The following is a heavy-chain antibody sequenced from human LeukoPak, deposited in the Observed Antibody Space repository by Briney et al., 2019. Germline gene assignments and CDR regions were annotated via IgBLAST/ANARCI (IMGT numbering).Heavy chain of an antibody. D-gene: IGHD7-27*01. CDR2: INHSGST. CDR3: ARAQAAGDGHYFDF. J-gene: IGHJ4*02. Sequence: PSETLSLTCAVYGGSFSGYYWSWIRQTPGTGLEWIGEINHSGSTNYNLSLKSRVTMSVDTSKNQFPLMLSAVTAAETAVYYCARAQAAGDGHYFDFWGQGTLVTVSS. V-gene: IGHV4-34*01. CDR1: GGSFSGYY.